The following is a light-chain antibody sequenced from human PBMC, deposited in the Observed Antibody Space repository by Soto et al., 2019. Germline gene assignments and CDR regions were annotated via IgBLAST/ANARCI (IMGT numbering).Light chain of an antibody. CDR3: QQYESSPPSYT. CDR1: QSLTTTY. J-gene: IGKJ2*01. Sequence: EIVLTQSPGTLSLSPGERATLSCRASQSLTTTYLAWYQQKHGQVPRLLIYVASSRATGIPDRFSGSGSGTDFTLTISGLEPEDFAVYYWQQYESSPPSYTFGQGTKLEIK. V-gene: IGKV3-20*01. CDR2: VAS.